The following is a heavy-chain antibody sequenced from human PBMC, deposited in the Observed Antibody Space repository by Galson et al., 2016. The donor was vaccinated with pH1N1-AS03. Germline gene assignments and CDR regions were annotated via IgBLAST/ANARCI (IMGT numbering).Heavy chain of an antibody. CDR3: AREAGTESSGWFYFDY. CDR1: GFTFSTYW. CDR2: INSDGSIT. D-gene: IGHD6-13*01. V-gene: IGHV3-74*01. Sequence: SLRLSCATSGFTFSTYWMHWVRHAPGKGLVWVARINSDGSITDYADSVKGRFTVSRDNAKNTLYLQMNGLRADDTAVYYCAREAGTESSGWFYFDYWGQGTLVPVSS. J-gene: IGHJ4*02.